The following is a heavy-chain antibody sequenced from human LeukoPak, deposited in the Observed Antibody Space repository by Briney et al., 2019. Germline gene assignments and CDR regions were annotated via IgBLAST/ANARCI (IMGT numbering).Heavy chain of an antibody. J-gene: IGHJ4*02. V-gene: IGHV3-23*01. CDR2: ISDSGDGT. D-gene: IGHD6-13*01. CDR1: GFTFRTYA. Sequence: GSLRLSCAASGFTFRTYAMSWVRQAPRKGLEWVSGISDSGDGTYYAESVKGRFTISRDNSKNTVFLQMNSLRADDTAKYYCAKDKAPGSWHTPSDFWGQGTLVTVSS. CDR3: AKDKAPGSWHTPSDF.